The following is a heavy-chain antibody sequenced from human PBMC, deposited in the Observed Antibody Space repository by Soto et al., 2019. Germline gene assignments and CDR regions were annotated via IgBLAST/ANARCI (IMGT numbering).Heavy chain of an antibody. CDR3: ARIRYSSSWDRDY. D-gene: IGHD6-13*01. J-gene: IGHJ4*01. V-gene: IGHV2-26*01. Sequence: TLSLTCAVSGYSISTGFNWAWIRQPPGKGLEWLAHIFSNDEKSYSTSLKSRLTISKDTSKSEVVLTMTKMDPVDTSTYYCARIRYSSSWDRDYWGHGTLVTVS. CDR2: IFSNDEK. CDR1: GYSISTGFNW.